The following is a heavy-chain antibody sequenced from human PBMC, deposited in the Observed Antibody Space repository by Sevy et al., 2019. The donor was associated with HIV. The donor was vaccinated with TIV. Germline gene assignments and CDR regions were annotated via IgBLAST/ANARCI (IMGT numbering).Heavy chain of an antibody. Sequence: GGSLRLSCAASGFTFSNYGMHWVRQAPGKGLEWVAVIWNDGSNKYYADSVKGRFTISRDNSKNMPYLQMNSLRVEDTAVYFCARGGDFNDRSAKSDFDYWGQGTLVTVSS. CDR1: GFTFSNYG. D-gene: IGHD3-22*01. CDR2: IWNDGSNK. CDR3: ARGGDFNDRSAKSDFDY. V-gene: IGHV3-33*01. J-gene: IGHJ4*02.